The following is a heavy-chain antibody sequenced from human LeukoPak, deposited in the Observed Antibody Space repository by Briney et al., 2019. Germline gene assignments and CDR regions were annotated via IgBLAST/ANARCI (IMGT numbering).Heavy chain of an antibody. CDR3: ARDDYYDSSAYRENPFDV. CDR1: GDTFSSYA. J-gene: IGHJ3*01. Sequence: ASVKVSCKASGDTFSSYAISWLRQAPGQGLEWMGGIIPILSTTNYAQKFQGRVTITADESTSTLYMELRSLRSEDTAIYYCARDDYYDSSAYRENPFDVWGQGTMVTVSS. D-gene: IGHD3-22*01. CDR2: IIPILSTT. V-gene: IGHV1-69*13.